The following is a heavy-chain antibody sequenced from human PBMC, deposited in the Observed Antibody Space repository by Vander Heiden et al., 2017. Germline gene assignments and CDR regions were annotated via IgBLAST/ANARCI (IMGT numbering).Heavy chain of an antibody. Sequence: QVQLVESGGGVVQPGRSLRLSCAASGFTFSSYGMHWVRQAPGKGLEWVAVISYDGSNKYYADSVKGRFTISRDNSKNTLYLQMNSLRAEDTAVYYCAKDLPGSEELDYWGQGTLVTVSS. D-gene: IGHD1-26*01. CDR1: GFTFSSYG. J-gene: IGHJ4*02. CDR2: ISYDGSNK. V-gene: IGHV3-30*18. CDR3: AKDLPGSEELDY.